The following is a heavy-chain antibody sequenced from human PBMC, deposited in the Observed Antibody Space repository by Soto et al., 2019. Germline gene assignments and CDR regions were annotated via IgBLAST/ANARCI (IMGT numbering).Heavy chain of an antibody. V-gene: IGHV1-18*01. J-gene: IGHJ6*02. CDR1: GYTFTSYG. CDR3: ARGGYYDNSWGKLNHYGLDV. D-gene: IGHD3-16*01. Sequence: GASVKVSCKASGYTFTSYGISWVRQAPGQGLEWMGWISPYDDKTIYAQKLQGRVIMTTDTSTRIVYMELRGLKSDDTAVYYCARGGYYDNSWGKLNHYGLDVWGQGTSVTVSS. CDR2: ISPYDDKT.